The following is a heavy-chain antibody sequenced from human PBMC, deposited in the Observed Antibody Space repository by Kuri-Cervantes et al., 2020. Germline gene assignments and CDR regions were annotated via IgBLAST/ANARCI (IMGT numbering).Heavy chain of an antibody. J-gene: IGHJ6*03. Sequence: GESLKISCAASGFTFSNAWMSWVRQAPGKGLEWVSYISSSGSTIYYADSVKGRFTISRDNAKNSLYLQMNSLRAEDTAVYYCARRSYYYYYMDVWGKGTTVTVSS. CDR1: GFTFSNAW. V-gene: IGHV3-11*04. CDR3: ARRSYYYYYMDV. CDR2: ISSSGSTI.